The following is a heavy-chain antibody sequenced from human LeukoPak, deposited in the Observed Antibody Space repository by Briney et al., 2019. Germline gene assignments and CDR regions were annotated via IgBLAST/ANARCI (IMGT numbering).Heavy chain of an antibody. Sequence: GASVKVSCKASGYTFTGYYMHWVRQAPGQGLEWMGWINPNSGGTNYAQKFQGRVTMTRDTSISTAYMELSRLRSDDTAVYYCAMLPAASRIQLWLHVFDYWGHGTLVTVSS. CDR1: GYTFTGYY. V-gene: IGHV1-2*02. CDR2: INPNSGGT. D-gene: IGHD5-18*01. CDR3: AMLPAASRIQLWLHVFDY. J-gene: IGHJ4*01.